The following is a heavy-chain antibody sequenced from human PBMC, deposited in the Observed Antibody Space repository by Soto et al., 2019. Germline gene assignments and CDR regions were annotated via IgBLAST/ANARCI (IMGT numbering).Heavy chain of an antibody. CDR1: GFSFANCA. D-gene: IGHD3-10*01. Sequence: GGSLRLSCAGSGFSFANCAMSWVRQAPGKGLEWVSGISGSGVSTFYADSVKGRFTISRDNSKNTLSLQMNSLRAEDTAVYYCAKSYGPSSFYNNANWGQGTLVTVSS. J-gene: IGHJ4*02. V-gene: IGHV3-23*01. CDR2: ISGSGVST. CDR3: AKSYGPSSFYNNAN.